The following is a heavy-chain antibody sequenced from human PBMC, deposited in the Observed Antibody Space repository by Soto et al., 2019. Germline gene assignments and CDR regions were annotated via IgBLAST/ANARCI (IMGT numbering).Heavy chain of an antibody. J-gene: IGHJ3*02. D-gene: IGHD3-10*01. CDR2: IYPGDSDT. V-gene: IGHV5-51*01. CDR1: GYSFTSYW. CDR3: ARLAYYYGSGSYYRDAFDI. Sequence: GESLKISCKGSGYSFTSYWIGWVRQMPGKGLEWMGIIYPGDSDTRYSPSSQGQVTISADKSISTAYLQWSGLKASDTAMYYCARLAYYYGSGSYYRDAFDIWGQGTMVTVSS.